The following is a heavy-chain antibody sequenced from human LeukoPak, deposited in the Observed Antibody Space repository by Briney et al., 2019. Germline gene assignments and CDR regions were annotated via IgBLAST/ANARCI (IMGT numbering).Heavy chain of an antibody. Sequence: ASVKVSCKASGYTFTGYYMHWVRQAPGQGLEXXXXXNPNSGGTNYAQKFQGRVTMTRDTSISTAYMELSRLRSDDTAVYYCARDRMDCSGGSCRPNWFDPWGQGTLVTVSS. CDR3: ARDRMDCSGGSCRPNWFDP. V-gene: IGHV1-2*02. CDR1: GYTFTGYY. J-gene: IGHJ5*02. CDR2: XNPNSGGT. D-gene: IGHD2-15*01.